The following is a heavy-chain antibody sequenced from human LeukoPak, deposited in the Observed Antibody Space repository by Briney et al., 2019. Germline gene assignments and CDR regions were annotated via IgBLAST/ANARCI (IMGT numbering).Heavy chain of an antibody. J-gene: IGHJ4*02. Sequence: PSETLSLTCTVSGGSISSGDYYWSWIRQPPGKGLEWIGYIYYSGSTYYNPSLKSRVTISVDTSKNQFSLKLSSVTAADTAVYYCARTSYDSSGYYSHFDYWGQGTLVTVSS. CDR2: IYYSGST. D-gene: IGHD3-22*01. CDR3: ARTSYDSSGYYSHFDY. CDR1: GGSISSGDYY. V-gene: IGHV4-30-4*08.